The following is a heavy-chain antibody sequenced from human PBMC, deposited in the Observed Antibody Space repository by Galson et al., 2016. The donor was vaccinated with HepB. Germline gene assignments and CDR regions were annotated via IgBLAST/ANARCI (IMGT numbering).Heavy chain of an antibody. J-gene: IGHJ4*02. CDR3: ARDSSSTPRYFDF. D-gene: IGHD6-6*01. CDR1: GDSVSSDSAG. V-gene: IGHV6-1*01. CDR2: TYYRSKWFN. Sequence: AISGDSVSSDSAGWSWIRQSPSRGLEWLGRTYYRSKWFNDYAPSVRSRLIITSDTSKNQFALQVNSVTPEDTAVYYCARDSSSTPRYFDFWGQGTLVTVSS.